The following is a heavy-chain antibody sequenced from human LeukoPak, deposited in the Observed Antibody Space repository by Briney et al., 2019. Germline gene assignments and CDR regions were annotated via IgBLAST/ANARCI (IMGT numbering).Heavy chain of an antibody. V-gene: IGHV1-69*05. CDR3: ARRHPWEWEDAFDI. CDR2: IIPIFGTA. CDR1: GGTFSSYA. J-gene: IGHJ3*02. D-gene: IGHD1-26*01. Sequence: SVKVSCKASGGTFSSYAISWVRQAPGQGREWMGRIIPIFGTANYAQKFQGRVTITTDESTSTAYMELSSLRSEDTAVYYCARRHPWEWEDAFDIWGQGTMVTVSS.